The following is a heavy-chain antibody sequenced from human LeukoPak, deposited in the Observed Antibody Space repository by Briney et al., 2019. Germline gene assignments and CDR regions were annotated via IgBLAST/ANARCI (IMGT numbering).Heavy chain of an antibody. V-gene: IGHV1-69*13. CDR3: ATEGSIAAALDY. CDR2: IIPIFGTA. Sequence: ASVKVSCKASGGTFSSYAISWVRQAPGQGLEWMGGIIPIFGTANYAQKFQGRVTITADESTSTAYMELSSLRSEDTAVYYCATEGSIAAALDYWGQGTLVTVSS. D-gene: IGHD6-13*01. J-gene: IGHJ4*02. CDR1: GGTFSSYA.